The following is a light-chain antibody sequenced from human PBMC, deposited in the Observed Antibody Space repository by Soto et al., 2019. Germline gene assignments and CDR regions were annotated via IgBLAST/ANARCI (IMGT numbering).Light chain of an antibody. CDR2: AAS. Sequence: DIQMTQSPSSLSASVGDTITITCLASQSITNYLNWYQQKPGKAPKLLIYAASSLQSGVPSRFSGSGSGTDFTLTISSLQPEDFATYYCQQSYSTPRTFGQGTKVDIK. J-gene: IGKJ1*01. CDR1: QSITNY. CDR3: QQSYSTPRT. V-gene: IGKV1-39*01.